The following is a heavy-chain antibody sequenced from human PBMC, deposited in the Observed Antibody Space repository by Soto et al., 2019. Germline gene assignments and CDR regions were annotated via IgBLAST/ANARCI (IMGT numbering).Heavy chain of an antibody. CDR3: AKVYRSWYDCFRTIDY. D-gene: IGHD6-13*01. CDR1: GFTFSSYA. V-gene: IGHV3-23*01. CDR2: ISGSGGST. Sequence: PGGSLRLSCAASGFTFSSYAMSWVRQAPGKGLECVSAISGSGGSTYYADSVKGRFTISRDNSKNTLYLQMNSLRAEDTAVYYCAKVYRSWYDCFRTIDYWAQGTLVTVSS. J-gene: IGHJ4*02.